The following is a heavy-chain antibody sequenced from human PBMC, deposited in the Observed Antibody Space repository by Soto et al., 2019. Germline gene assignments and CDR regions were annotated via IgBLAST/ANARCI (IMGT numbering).Heavy chain of an antibody. J-gene: IGHJ4*02. Sequence: LRLSCAASGFTFSSYAMSWVRQAPGKGLEWVSAISGSGGSTYYADSVKGRFTIARDNSKNTLYLQMNSLRAEDTAVYYCAKVVRRELPLLFDYWGQGTLVTVSS. CDR3: AKVVRRELPLLFDY. CDR2: ISGSGGST. CDR1: GFTFSSYA. V-gene: IGHV3-23*01. D-gene: IGHD1-26*01.